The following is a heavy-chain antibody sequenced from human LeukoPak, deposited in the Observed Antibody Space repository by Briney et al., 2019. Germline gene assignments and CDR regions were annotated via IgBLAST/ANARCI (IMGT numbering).Heavy chain of an antibody. Sequence: SETLSLTCTVSGGSIRGGHWNWIRQPPGKGLEWIGYIYYSGSTNYNPSLKSRVTISIDTSKNQFSLKLTSVTATDTAVYYCARRNDFGIWGQGTMVTASS. CDR3: ARRNDFGI. CDR2: IYYSGST. CDR1: GGSIRGGH. J-gene: IGHJ3*02. V-gene: IGHV4-59*08.